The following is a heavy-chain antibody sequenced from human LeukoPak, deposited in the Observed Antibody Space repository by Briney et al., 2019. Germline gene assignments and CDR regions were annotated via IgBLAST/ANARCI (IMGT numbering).Heavy chain of an antibody. D-gene: IGHD3-16*01. V-gene: IGHV4-59*01. Sequence: PSETLSLTCTVSGGSISSYYWSWIRQPPGKGLEWIGYIYCSGSTNYNPSLKSRVTISVDTSKNQFSLKLSSVTAADTAVYYCARVWGDAFDIWGQGTMVTVSS. J-gene: IGHJ3*02. CDR3: ARVWGDAFDI. CDR2: IYCSGST. CDR1: GGSISSYY.